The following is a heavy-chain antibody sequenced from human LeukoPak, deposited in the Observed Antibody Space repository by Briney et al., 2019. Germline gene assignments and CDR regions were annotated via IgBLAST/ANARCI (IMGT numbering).Heavy chain of an antibody. V-gene: IGHV3-21*01. CDR1: GFTFSDYS. D-gene: IGHD2/OR15-2a*01. J-gene: IGHJ4*02. CDR2: ITSTSSYI. CDR3: ARARAVVVLLVSRGYFFDY. Sequence: PGGSLRLSCVASGFTFSDYSMNWVRQAPGKGLEWVSSITSTSSYIHYADSVKGRFTISRDNAKNSLYLQMNSLRAEDTALYYCARARAVVVLLVSRGYFFDYWGQGTLVTVSS.